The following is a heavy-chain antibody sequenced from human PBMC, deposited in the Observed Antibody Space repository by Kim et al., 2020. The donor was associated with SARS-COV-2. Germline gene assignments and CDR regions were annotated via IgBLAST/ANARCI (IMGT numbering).Heavy chain of an antibody. J-gene: IGHJ1*01. CDR1: GGSISSSPYY. V-gene: IGHV4-39*01. D-gene: IGHD5-18*01. Sequence: SETLSLTCSVSGGSISSSPYYWGWIRQTPGKGLEWIGSIFYSGSTYYKPSLKSRITISVDTSKNQFSLKVRSVTAADTAVYYCARTNTAMVSEYFQHWGQGTRVTGSS. CDR3: ARTNTAMVSEYFQH. CDR2: IFYSGST.